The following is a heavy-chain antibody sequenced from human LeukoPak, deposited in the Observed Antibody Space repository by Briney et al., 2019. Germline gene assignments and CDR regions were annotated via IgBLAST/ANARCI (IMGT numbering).Heavy chain of an antibody. D-gene: IGHD2-15*01. CDR3: ARGLGYCSGGSCYRGFDI. CDR1: GFTVSSNY. V-gene: IGHV3-66*02. J-gene: IGHJ3*02. CDR2: IYSGGST. Sequence: GGSLRLSCAASGFTVSSNYMSWVRQAPGKGLEWVSVIYSGGSTYYADSVKGRFTISRDNSKNTPYLQMNSLRAEDTAVYYCARGLGYCSGGSCYRGFDIWGQGTMVTVSS.